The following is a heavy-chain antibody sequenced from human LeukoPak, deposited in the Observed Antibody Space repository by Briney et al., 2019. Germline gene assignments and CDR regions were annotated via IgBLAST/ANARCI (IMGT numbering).Heavy chain of an antibody. CDR3: ARSVSLSASYYYSGMDV. J-gene: IGHJ6*02. Sequence: QSGPGLVKPSQTLSLTCAISGDSVSSNTAAWNWIRQSPSRGLEWLGGTYYRAQWYTDYAVSVKSRMTLNPDTSKNQFSLQLSSVTPEDTAVYYCARSVSLSASYYYSGMDVWGQGTTVTVSS. CDR1: GDSVSSNTAA. CDR2: TYYRAQWYT. V-gene: IGHV6-1*01. D-gene: IGHD2-21*01.